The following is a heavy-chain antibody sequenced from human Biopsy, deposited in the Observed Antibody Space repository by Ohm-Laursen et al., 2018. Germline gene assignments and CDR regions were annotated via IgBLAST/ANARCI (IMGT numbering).Heavy chain of an antibody. CDR2: IFYRGST. V-gene: IGHV4-39*01. Sequence: SETLSLTCTVSGGSISNNNYYWGWIRQPPGKGLEWIGSIFYRGSTHHKPSLKSRVNISVDTSKNQFSQKLNSVTAADTAVYYCARDYDTSGYYYVSWGQGTLVTVSS. CDR3: ARDYDTSGYYYVS. CDR1: GGSISNNNYY. D-gene: IGHD3-22*01. J-gene: IGHJ5*02.